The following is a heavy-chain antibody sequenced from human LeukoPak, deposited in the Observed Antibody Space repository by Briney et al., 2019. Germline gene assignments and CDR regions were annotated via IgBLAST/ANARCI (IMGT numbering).Heavy chain of an antibody. V-gene: IGHV3-48*04. Sequence: GGSLRLSCAASGFTFSSYSMNWVRQAPGKGLEWVSYISSSSSTIYYADSVKGRFTISRDNAKNSLYLQMSSLRAEDTAVYHCARDRAGYFDYWGQGTLVTVSS. CDR2: ISSSSSTI. CDR3: ARDRAGYFDY. CDR1: GFTFSSYS. J-gene: IGHJ4*02.